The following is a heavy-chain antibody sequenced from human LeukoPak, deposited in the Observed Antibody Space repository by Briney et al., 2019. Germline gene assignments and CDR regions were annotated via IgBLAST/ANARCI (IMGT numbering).Heavy chain of an antibody. V-gene: IGHV4-59*01. CDR3: ARGGLESGYHSNDVFDI. J-gene: IGHJ3*02. D-gene: IGHD3-22*01. CDR2: IYYSGST. Sequence: SETLSLTCTVSGGSIGGYYWSWIRQPPGKGLEWIGYIYYSGSTNYSPSLKSRVIIAVDTPKNQFSLRLSSMTTADTAVYYCARGGLESGYHSNDVFDIWGQGTLVSVSS. CDR1: GGSIGGYY.